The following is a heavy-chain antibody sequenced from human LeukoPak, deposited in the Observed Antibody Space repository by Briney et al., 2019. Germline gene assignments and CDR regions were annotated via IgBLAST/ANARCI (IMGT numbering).Heavy chain of an antibody. Sequence: GGSLRLSCAASGFTFSSYWMHWVRQAPGKGLVWVSRINSGGSSTSYADSVKGRFTISRDNSKNTLYLQMNSLRAEDTAVYYCATYRDYVLDYWGQGTLVTVSS. CDR2: INSGGSST. J-gene: IGHJ4*02. CDR3: ATYRDYVLDY. D-gene: IGHD4-17*01. CDR1: GFTFSSYW. V-gene: IGHV3-74*01.